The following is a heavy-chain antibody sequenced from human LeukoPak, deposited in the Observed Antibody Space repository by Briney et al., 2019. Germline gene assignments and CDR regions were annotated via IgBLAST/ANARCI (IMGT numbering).Heavy chain of an antibody. V-gene: IGHV4-39*01. CDR3: ARFQIPLHFNWGSHWFDP. D-gene: IGHD7-27*01. Sequence: SETLSLTCTVSGGSISSSSYYWGWIRQPPGKGLEWIGSIYYSGSTYYNPSLKSRVTISVDTSKNQFSLKLSSVTAADTAVYYCARFQIPLHFNWGSHWFDPWGQGTLVTVSS. CDR2: IYYSGST. CDR1: GGSISSSSYY. J-gene: IGHJ5*02.